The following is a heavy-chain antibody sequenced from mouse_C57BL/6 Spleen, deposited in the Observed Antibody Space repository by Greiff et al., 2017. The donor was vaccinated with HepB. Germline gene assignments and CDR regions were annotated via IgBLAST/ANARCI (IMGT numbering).Heavy chain of an antibody. D-gene: IGHD3-2*02. J-gene: IGHJ2*01. V-gene: IGHV1-82*01. CDR2: IYPGDGDT. CDR3: ARSTAQALDY. CDR1: GYAFSSSW. Sequence: QVQLKESGPELVKPGASVKISCKASGYAFSSSWMNWVKQRPGKGLEWIGRIYPGDGDTNYNGKFKGKATLTADKSSSTAYMQLSSLTSEDSAVYFCARSTAQALDYWGQGTTLTVSS.